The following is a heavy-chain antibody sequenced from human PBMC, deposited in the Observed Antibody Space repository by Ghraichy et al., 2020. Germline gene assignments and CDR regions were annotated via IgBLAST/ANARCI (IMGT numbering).Heavy chain of an antibody. D-gene: IGHD3-10*01. J-gene: IGHJ4*02. Sequence: GESLNISCKGSGYSFTSYWIGWVRQMPGKGLEWMGIIYPGDSDTRYSPSFQGQVTISADKSLSTAYLQWSSLKASDTAMYYCARQGRQARGSPDYWGQGTLVTVSS. CDR3: ARQGRQARGSPDY. CDR1: GYSFTSYW. V-gene: IGHV5-51*01. CDR2: IYPGDSDT.